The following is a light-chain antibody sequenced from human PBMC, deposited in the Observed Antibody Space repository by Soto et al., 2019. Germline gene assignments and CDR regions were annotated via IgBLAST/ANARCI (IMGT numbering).Light chain of an antibody. Sequence: DIVMTRSPDSLAVSLGGRATINCKSSQRVLHTSSNKNYLAWYQQKPGQPPQLFIYWASTRESGVPDRISGSWSGADFALTIISLQAEDVAVYYCQQYYTSWWTLVQFTKVEI. V-gene: IGKV4-1*01. J-gene: IGKJ1*01. CDR2: WAS. CDR3: QQYYTSWWT. CDR1: QRVLHTSSNKNY.